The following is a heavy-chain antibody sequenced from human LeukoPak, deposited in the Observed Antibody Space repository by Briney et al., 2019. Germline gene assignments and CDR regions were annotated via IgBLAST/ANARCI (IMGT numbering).Heavy chain of an antibody. V-gene: IGHV4-59*01. J-gene: IGHJ6*02. CDR1: GGSFSSYY. CDR3: ARSPGSGWPRYYYYGMDV. CDR2: IYYSGST. D-gene: IGHD6-19*01. Sequence: PSETLSLTCAVYGGSFSSYYWSWIRQPPGKGPEWIGYIYYSGSTNYNPSLKSRVTISVDTSKNQFSLKLSSVTAADTAVYYCARSPGSGWPRYYYYGMDVWGQGTTVAVSS.